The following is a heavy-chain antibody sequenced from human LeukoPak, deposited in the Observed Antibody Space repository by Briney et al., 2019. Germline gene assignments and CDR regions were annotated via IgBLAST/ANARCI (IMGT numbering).Heavy chain of an antibody. CDR3: ARESSSPLRYFDY. Sequence: PSETLSPTCAVYGGSFSGYYWSWIRQPPGKGLEWIGEINHSGSTNYNPSLKSRVTISVDTSKNQFSLKLSSVTAADTAVCYCARESSSPLRYFDYWGQGTLVTVSS. CDR2: INHSGST. CDR1: GGSFSGYY. D-gene: IGHD6-6*01. J-gene: IGHJ4*02. V-gene: IGHV4-34*01.